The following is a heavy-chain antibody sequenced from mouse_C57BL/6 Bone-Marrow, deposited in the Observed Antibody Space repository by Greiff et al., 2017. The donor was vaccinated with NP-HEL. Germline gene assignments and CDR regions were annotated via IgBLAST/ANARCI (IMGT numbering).Heavy chain of an antibody. CDR3: ARAVWYFDV. J-gene: IGHJ1*03. CDR1: GFTISGDT. V-gene: IGHV5-9*01. CDR2: ISGGGGNT. Sequence: EVNLVQSGGGLVKPGGSLKFSCAASGFTISGDTMSWVRQTPEQRLEWVASISGGGGNTYYPSSVQGRFTISRDNAKNTMYLQMSSLRSEDTALYYSARAVWYFDVWGTGTTVTVSS. D-gene: IGHD6-1*01.